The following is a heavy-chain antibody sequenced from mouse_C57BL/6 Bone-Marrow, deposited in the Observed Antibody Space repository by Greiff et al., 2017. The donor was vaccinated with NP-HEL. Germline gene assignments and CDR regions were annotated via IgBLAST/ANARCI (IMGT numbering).Heavy chain of an antibody. J-gene: IGHJ2*01. V-gene: IGHV1-80*01. CDR2: IYPGDGDT. CDR1: GYAFSSYW. D-gene: IGHD3-2*02. Sequence: VQLQQSGAELVKPGASVKISCKASGYAFSSYWMNWVKQRPGKGLEWIGPIYPGDGDTNYTGKFKGQATLTADKSSSTAYMQLSSLTSEDSAVYFCARDRQLRLGFDYWGQGTTLTVSS. CDR3: ARDRQLRLGFDY.